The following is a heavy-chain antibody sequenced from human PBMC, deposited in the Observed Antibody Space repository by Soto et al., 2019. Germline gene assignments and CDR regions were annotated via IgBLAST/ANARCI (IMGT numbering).Heavy chain of an antibody. D-gene: IGHD6-6*01. CDR3: ARQGMAARKYYSTYLDV. CDR1: GFTFRDYA. V-gene: IGHV3-30-3*01. J-gene: IGHJ6*02. Sequence: QVQLVESGGGVVQPGRSLRLSCAASGFTFRDYAMHWVRQAPGKGLEWVTLISSDATNKYLADSVKGRFTISRDNSKNTLYLQMNSRRVEYTGLYYCARQGMAARKYYSTYLDVWGQGTTVIV. CDR2: ISSDATNK.